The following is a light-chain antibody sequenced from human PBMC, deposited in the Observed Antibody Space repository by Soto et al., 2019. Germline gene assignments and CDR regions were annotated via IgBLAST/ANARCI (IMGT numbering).Light chain of an antibody. V-gene: IGKV1-5*01. Sequence: IQMTHAPSSLSASVGARDTITCRAGQYIGRYLNWYQQKPGKAPKVLIFDASSLESGVPSRFSGSGSATEFTLTISSLQPDDFATYYCQQYSIYPWAFGQGTKVDIK. CDR1: QYIGRY. J-gene: IGKJ1*01. CDR3: QQYSIYPWA. CDR2: DAS.